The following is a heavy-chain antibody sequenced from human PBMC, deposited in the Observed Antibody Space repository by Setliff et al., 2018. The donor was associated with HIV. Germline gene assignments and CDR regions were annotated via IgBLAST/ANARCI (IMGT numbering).Heavy chain of an antibody. J-gene: IGHJ4*02. V-gene: IGHV3-7*03. D-gene: IGHD3-3*02. CDR2: INQDGSEK. CDR3: ARGEPAYQFWGGYWYFFNY. CDR1: GFRLSSYW. Sequence: PGESLKISCEASGFRLSSYWMTWVRQIPRKGLDWVASINQDGSEKSYGDSVKGRFTISRDNSKNSLYLQMNALKDDDTAIYYCARGEPAYQFWGGYWYFFNYWGQGAQVTVSS.